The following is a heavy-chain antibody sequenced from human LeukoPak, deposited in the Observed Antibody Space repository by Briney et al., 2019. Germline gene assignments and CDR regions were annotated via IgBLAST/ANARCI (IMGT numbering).Heavy chain of an antibody. D-gene: IGHD6-6*01. V-gene: IGHV1-69*01. CDR1: GGTFSSYA. Sequence: SVKVSCKASGGTFSSYAISWVRQAPGQGLEWMGGIIPIFGTANYAQKFQGRVTITADESTSTAYMELSSLRSEDTAVYYCARDHSKSSCRGSSWGQGTLVTVSS. CDR2: IIPIFGTA. J-gene: IGHJ4*02. CDR3: ARDHSKSSCRGSS.